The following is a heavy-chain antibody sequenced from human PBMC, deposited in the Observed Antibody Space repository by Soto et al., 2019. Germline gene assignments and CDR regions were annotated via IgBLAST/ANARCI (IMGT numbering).Heavy chain of an antibody. CDR3: ARARWYDAFDV. CDR2: IFHGGNT. Sequence: SETLSLTCAVSGFFISSGNYWGWIRKPPGKGLEWIGSIFHGGNTYYNPSLKSRVTISVGMSKNQFSLKLNSVTAADTAVYYCARARWYDAFDVWGQGTVVTVSS. J-gene: IGHJ3*01. V-gene: IGHV4-38-2*01. CDR1: GFFISSGNY. D-gene: IGHD2-15*01.